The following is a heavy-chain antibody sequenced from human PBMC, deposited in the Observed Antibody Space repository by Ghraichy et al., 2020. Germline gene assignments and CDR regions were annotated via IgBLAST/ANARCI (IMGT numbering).Heavy chain of an antibody. CDR2: INHSGST. D-gene: IGHD6-13*01. CDR3: ARTAAAHGWFDP. J-gene: IGHJ5*02. Sequence: ETLSLTCAVYGGSFSGYYWSWIRQPPGKGLEWIGEINHSGSTNYNPSLKSRVTISVDTSKNQFSLKLSSVTAADTAVYYCARTAAAHGWFDPWGQGTLVTVSS. V-gene: IGHV4-34*01. CDR1: GGSFSGYY.